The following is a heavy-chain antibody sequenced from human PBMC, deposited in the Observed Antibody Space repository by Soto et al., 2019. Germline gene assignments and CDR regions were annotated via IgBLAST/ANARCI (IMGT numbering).Heavy chain of an antibody. Sequence: ASVKVSCKASGYTFTSYGISWVRQAPGQGLEWMGWISAYNGNTNYAQKLQGRVTMTTDTSASTAYMELRSLRSDDTAVYYCAREGYCSGGSCPPHYWGQGTLVTVSS. CDR3: AREGYCSGGSCPPHY. V-gene: IGHV1-18*01. J-gene: IGHJ4*02. CDR1: GYTFTSYG. CDR2: ISAYNGNT. D-gene: IGHD2-15*01.